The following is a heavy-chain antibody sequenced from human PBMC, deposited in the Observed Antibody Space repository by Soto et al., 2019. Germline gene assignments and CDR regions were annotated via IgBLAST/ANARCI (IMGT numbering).Heavy chain of an antibody. D-gene: IGHD3-22*01. CDR1: GGTFSNYA. CDR3: ARDGTLYDSSGYYYLY. Sequence: QVQLVQSGAEVKKPGSSVKVSCKASGGTFSNYAISWVRQAPGQGLEWMGGIIPIFGTANYAQKFQGRVTITADESTRTAYMELSSLGSEDTAVYYCARDGTLYDSSGYYYLYWGQGTLVTVSS. V-gene: IGHV1-69*01. CDR2: IIPIFGTA. J-gene: IGHJ4*02.